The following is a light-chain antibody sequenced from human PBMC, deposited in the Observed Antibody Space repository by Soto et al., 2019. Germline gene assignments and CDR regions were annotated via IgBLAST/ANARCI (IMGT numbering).Light chain of an antibody. V-gene: IGKV1D-8*01. J-gene: IGKJ1*01. CDR3: QQYYSFPRT. CDR2: AVS. CDR1: QGIGSY. Sequence: VIWMTQSPSLLSASTGDRVTINCRMSQGIGSYLAWYQQKPGKAPELLIYAVSTLQSGVPSRFSGSGSGTEFTLTISSLQSEDFATYFCQQYYSFPRTFGQGTKVEIK.